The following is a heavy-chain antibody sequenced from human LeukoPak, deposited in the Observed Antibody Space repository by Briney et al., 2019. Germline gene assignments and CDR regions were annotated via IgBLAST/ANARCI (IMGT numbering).Heavy chain of an antibody. V-gene: IGHV4-38-2*01. CDR1: GYSISSGYY. D-gene: IGHD1-7*01. Sequence: SETLSLTCAVSGYSISSGYYWGWIRQPPGKGLEWIGSIYHSGSTYYNPSLKSRVTISVDTSKNQFSLKLSSVTAADTAVYYCASIGTTALFDYWGQGTLVTVSS. CDR3: ASIGTTALFDY. CDR2: IYHSGST. J-gene: IGHJ4*02.